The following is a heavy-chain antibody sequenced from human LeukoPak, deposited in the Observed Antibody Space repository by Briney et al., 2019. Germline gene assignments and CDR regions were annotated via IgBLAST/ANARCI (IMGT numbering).Heavy chain of an antibody. CDR1: GFTFSDYY. CDR2: ISSSGSTI. J-gene: IGHJ6*03. D-gene: IGHD5-18*01. Sequence: GGSLRLSCAASGFTFSDYYMSWIRQAPGKGLEWVSYISSSGSTIYYADSVKGRFTISRDNAKNSLYLQMNSLRAVDTAVYYCARPTAMGLYYMDVWGKGTTVTVSS. V-gene: IGHV3-11*04. CDR3: ARPTAMGLYYMDV.